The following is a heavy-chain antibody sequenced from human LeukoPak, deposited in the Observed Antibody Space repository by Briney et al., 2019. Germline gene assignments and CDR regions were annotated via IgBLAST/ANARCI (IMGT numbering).Heavy chain of an antibody. CDR1: GFTFSSYG. Sequence: PGRSLRLSCAASGFTFSSYGMNWVRQAPGKGLEWVAVISYDGSNKYYADSVKGRFTISRDNSNTTLYLQMNSLRAEDTAVYYCAKDHRRQIQLWPDYFDYWGQGTLVTVSS. J-gene: IGHJ4*02. V-gene: IGHV3-30*18. CDR3: AKDHRRQIQLWPDYFDY. CDR2: ISYDGSNK. D-gene: IGHD5-18*01.